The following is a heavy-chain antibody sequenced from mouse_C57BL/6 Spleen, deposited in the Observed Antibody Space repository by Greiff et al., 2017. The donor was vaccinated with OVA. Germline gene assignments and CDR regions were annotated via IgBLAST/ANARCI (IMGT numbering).Heavy chain of an antibody. Sequence: LQQSGAELVRPGSSVKLSCKASGYTFTSYWMHWVKQRPIQGLEWIGNIDPSDSETHYNQKFKDKATLTVDKSSSTAYMQLSSLTSEDSAVFYCARSSYSNFFAYWGQGTLVTVSA. CDR3: ARSSYSNFFAY. V-gene: IGHV1-52*01. J-gene: IGHJ3*01. CDR1: GYTFTSYW. CDR2: IDPSDSET. D-gene: IGHD2-5*01.